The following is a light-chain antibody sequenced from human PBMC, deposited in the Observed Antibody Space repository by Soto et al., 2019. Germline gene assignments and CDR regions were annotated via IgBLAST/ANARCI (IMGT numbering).Light chain of an antibody. J-gene: IGLJ1*01. CDR2: DVS. Sequence: QSALTQPASVSGSPGQSITISCTGTSSDVGGYNYVSWYQHHPGKAPKLMIYDVSNRPSGVSNRFSGSKSGNTVSPIISGLQAEDEADYYCSSYTSSSTLSTYVFGTGTKLTVL. V-gene: IGLV2-14*03. CDR3: SSYTSSSTLSTYV. CDR1: SSDVGGYNY.